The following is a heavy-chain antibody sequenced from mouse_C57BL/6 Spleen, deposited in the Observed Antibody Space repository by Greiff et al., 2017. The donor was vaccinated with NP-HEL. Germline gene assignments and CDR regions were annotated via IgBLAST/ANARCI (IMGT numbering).Heavy chain of an antibody. CDR2: IDPSDSYT. CDR1: GYTFTSYW. V-gene: IGHV1-50*01. Sequence: QVQLQQPGAELVKPGASVKLSCKASGYTFTSYWMQWVKQRPGQGLEWIGEIDPSDSYTNYNQKFKGKATLTVDTSSSTAYMQLSSLTSEDSAVYYCARRSNYGRYFDYWVQGTTLTVSS. J-gene: IGHJ2*01. D-gene: IGHD2-5*01. CDR3: ARRSNYGRYFDY.